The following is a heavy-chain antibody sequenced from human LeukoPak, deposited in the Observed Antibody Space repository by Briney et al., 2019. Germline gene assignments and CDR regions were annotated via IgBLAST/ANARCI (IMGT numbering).Heavy chain of an antibody. CDR2: ISSSSSYI. Sequence: PGGFLRLSCAASGFTFSSYSMNWVRQAPGKGLEWVSSISSSSSYIYYADSVKGRFTISRDNAKNSLYLQMNSLRAEDTAVYYCARLRGTWPAFDYWGQGTLVTVSS. CDR1: GFTFSSYS. CDR3: ARLRGTWPAFDY. V-gene: IGHV3-21*01. D-gene: IGHD1-1*01. J-gene: IGHJ4*02.